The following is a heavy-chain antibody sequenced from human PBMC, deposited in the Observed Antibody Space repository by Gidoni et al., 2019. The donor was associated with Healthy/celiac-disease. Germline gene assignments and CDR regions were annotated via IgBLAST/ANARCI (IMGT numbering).Heavy chain of an antibody. CDR1: GFTFGCYS. V-gene: IGHV3-30*04. J-gene: IGHJ6*02. Sequence: QVQLVESGGCFIQPRRSLHLCGAGAGFTFGCYSLHWVRQAPGKGLEWVAVISYDGSNKYYADSVKGRFTISRDNSKNTLYLQMNSLRAEDTAVYYCARAQGAHCSSTSCYYGMDVWGQGTTVTVSS. D-gene: IGHD2-2*01. CDR2: ISYDGSNK. CDR3: ARAQGAHCSSTSCYYGMDV.